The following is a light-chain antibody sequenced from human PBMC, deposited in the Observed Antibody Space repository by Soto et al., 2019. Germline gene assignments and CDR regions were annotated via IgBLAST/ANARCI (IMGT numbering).Light chain of an antibody. Sequence: DIQMSQSPSSLSASVGDRVTITCRASQGISTYLVWYQQRQGRAPKLLIYDASSLRSGVPSRFSGSGSGTYFTLTISSLQPEDFATYDCQQSYRTPYTFGQGTKLETK. J-gene: IGKJ2*01. CDR3: QQSYRTPYT. V-gene: IGKV1-39*01. CDR2: DAS. CDR1: QGISTY.